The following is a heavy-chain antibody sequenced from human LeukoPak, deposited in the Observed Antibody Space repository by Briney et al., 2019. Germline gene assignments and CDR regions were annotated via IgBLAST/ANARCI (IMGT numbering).Heavy chain of an antibody. J-gene: IGHJ4*02. CDR2: IKQDGNEK. D-gene: IGHD5-18*01. CDR3: ARGGYSYGHFDY. V-gene: IGHV3-7*01. Sequence: GESLRLSCAASGFTFTTYWMSWVRQAPGKGLEWVANIKQDGNEKYYVDSVKGRFTISRDNAKNSLYLQMNSLRAEDTAVYYCARGGYSYGHFDYWGQGTLVTVSS. CDR1: GFTFTTYW.